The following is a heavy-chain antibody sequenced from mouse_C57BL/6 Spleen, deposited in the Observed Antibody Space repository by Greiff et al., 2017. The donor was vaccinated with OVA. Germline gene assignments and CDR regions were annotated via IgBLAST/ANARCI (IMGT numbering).Heavy chain of an antibody. D-gene: IGHD1-1*01. J-gene: IGHJ2*01. CDR2: IYPGNGDT. CDR3: ARGVYGSSPFDY. V-gene: IGHV1-12*01. Sequence: QVQLKESGAELVRPGASVKMSCKASGYTFTSYNMHWVKQTPRQGLEWIGAIYPGNGDTSYNQKFKGKATLTVDKSSSTAYMQLSSLTSEDSAVYFCARGVYGSSPFDYWGQGTTLTVSS. CDR1: GYTFTSYN.